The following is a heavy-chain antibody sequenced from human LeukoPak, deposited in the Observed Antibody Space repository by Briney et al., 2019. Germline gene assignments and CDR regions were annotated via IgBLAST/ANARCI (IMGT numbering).Heavy chain of an antibody. CDR3: ARASGPFDY. CDR1: GFTFSNYG. Sequence: PGGSLRLSCAASGFTFSNYGMHWVRQAPGKGLAWVAVIWFDGSNKYYADSVKGRFTISRDNSKDTLYLQMSSLRAEDTALYYCARASGPFDYWGQGTLVTVSS. J-gene: IGHJ4*02. V-gene: IGHV3-33*01. CDR2: IWFDGSNK. D-gene: IGHD1-14*01.